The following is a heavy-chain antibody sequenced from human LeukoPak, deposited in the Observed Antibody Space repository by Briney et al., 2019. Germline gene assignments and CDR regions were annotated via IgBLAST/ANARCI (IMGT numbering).Heavy chain of an antibody. D-gene: IGHD2-2*01. J-gene: IGHJ6*03. V-gene: IGHV1-24*01. CDR1: GYTLTELS. CDR3: ATVAVEVTSRPYYYYYMDV. CDR2: FDPGDGET. Sequence: ASVKVSCKVSGYTLTELSMHWVRQAPGKGLELMGGFDPGDGETIYAQKFQGRVTMTEDTSTDTAYMELSSLRSEDTAVYYCATVAVEVTSRPYYYYYMDVWGKGTTVTVSS.